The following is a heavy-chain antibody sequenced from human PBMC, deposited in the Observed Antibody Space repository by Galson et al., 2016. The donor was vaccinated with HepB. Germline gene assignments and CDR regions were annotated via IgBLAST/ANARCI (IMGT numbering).Heavy chain of an antibody. Sequence: SLRLSCAVSGFTFDDYGMTWVRQAPGKGLEWVSGINWRGDGTAYADSVKVRITMYGDDARNSLYLQMRSPRVEDTALYQCARGLVGSGMDLWGQGTTVTVSS. CDR3: ARGLVGSGMDL. CDR1: GFTFDDYG. J-gene: IGHJ6*02. D-gene: IGHD3-10*01. V-gene: IGHV3-20*01. CDR2: INWRGDGT.